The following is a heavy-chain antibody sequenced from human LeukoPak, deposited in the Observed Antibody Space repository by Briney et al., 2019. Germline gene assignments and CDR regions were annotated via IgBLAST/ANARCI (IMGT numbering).Heavy chain of an antibody. J-gene: IGHJ4*02. CDR1: GFTFSSYG. V-gene: IGHV3-30*02. Sequence: PGGSLRLSCAASGFTFSSYGMHWVRQAPGKGLEWVAFIRYDGSNKYYADSVKGRFTISRDNSKNTLYLQMNSLRAEDTAVYYCASLEWLLSPLDYWGQGTLVTVSS. CDR3: ASLEWLLSPLDY. CDR2: IRYDGSNK. D-gene: IGHD3-3*01.